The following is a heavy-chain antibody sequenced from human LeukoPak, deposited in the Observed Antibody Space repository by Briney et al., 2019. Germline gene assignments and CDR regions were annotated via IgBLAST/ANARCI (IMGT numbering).Heavy chain of an antibody. V-gene: IGHV3-23*01. CDR3: ANLDYYDTELDY. CDR2: ISGGGST. J-gene: IGHJ4*02. Sequence: PGGSLRLSCAASGFTFSSYAMRWVRQAPGEGVEWVSAISGGGSTYYADSVKGRFTISRDNSKNTLYLQMNSLRAEDTAVYYCANLDYYDTELDYWGQGTLVTVSS. D-gene: IGHD3-22*01. CDR1: GFTFSSYA.